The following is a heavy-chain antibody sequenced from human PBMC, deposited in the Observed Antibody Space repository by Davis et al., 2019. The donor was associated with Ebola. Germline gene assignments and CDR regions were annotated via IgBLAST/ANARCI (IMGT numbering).Heavy chain of an antibody. CDR3: ARYLTGYYPNDY. Sequence: GESLKISCAASGFTVSSNYMSWVRQAPGKGLEWVSVIYSGGSTYYADSVKGRFTISRDNAKNSLYLQMNSLRAEDTAVYYCARYLTGYYPNDYWGQGTLVTVSS. CDR1: GFTVSSNY. V-gene: IGHV3-53*01. CDR2: IYSGGST. D-gene: IGHD3-9*01. J-gene: IGHJ4*02.